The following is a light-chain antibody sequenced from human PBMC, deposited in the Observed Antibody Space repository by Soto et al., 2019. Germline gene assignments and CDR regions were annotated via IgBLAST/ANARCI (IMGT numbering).Light chain of an antibody. CDR1: QSISTY. Sequence: DIQMTQSPSSLSASVGDRVTITCRASQSISTYLNWYQQKPGKAPKLLIFATTRLQSGVPSRFSGSGSGTDFTLTISSLQPEDFATYYCQQSYSTPYTFGQGTNLEIK. J-gene: IGKJ2*01. CDR3: QQSYSTPYT. CDR2: ATT. V-gene: IGKV1-39*01.